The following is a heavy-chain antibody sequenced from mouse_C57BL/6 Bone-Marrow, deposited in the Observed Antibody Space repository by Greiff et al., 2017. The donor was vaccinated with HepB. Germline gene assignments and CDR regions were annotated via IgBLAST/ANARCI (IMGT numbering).Heavy chain of an antibody. Sequence: VQLQQPGAELVRPGSSVKLSCKASGYTFTSYWMHWVKQRPIQGLEWIGNIDPSDSETNYNQKFKDKATLTVDKSSSTAYMQLSSLTSEDSAVYYCARKTYYGSSHYAMDYWGQGTSVTVSS. CDR2: IDPSDSET. J-gene: IGHJ4*01. CDR1: GYTFTSYW. CDR3: ARKTYYGSSHYAMDY. D-gene: IGHD1-1*01. V-gene: IGHV1-52*01.